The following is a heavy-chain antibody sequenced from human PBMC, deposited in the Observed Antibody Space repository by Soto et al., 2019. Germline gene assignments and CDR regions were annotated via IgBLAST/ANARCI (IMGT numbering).Heavy chain of an antibody. CDR2: ISGHNGDT. J-gene: IGHJ6*02. Sequence: QVQLVQSGAEVKKPRASVRVSCKASGYTFARYGIDWVRQAPGQGLEWMGWISGHNGDTKYVQKFQGRVSMTTDTSTSTASMELRSLRSDDTAVYYCARSGSMPYYYYGMDVWGQGTTVTVSS. D-gene: IGHD3-10*01. V-gene: IGHV1-18*01. CDR3: ARSGSMPYYYYGMDV. CDR1: GYTFARYG.